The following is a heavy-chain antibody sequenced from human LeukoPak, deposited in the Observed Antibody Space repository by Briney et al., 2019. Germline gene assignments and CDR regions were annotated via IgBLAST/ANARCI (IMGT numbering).Heavy chain of an antibody. CDR2: IYHSGST. D-gene: IGHD5-18*01. Sequence: SQTLSLTCAVSGGSVSSGGYSWSWIRRPPGKGLEWIGYIYHSGSTYYNPSLKSRVTISVDRSKNQFSLKLSSVTAADTAVYYCARGDTAMVNWFDPWGQGTLVTVSS. CDR3: ARGDTAMVNWFDP. CDR1: GGSVSSGGYS. J-gene: IGHJ5*02. V-gene: IGHV4-30-2*01.